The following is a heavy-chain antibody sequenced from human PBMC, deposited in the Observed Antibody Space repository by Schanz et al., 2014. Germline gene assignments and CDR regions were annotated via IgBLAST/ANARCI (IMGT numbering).Heavy chain of an antibody. V-gene: IGHV4-59*01. CDR3: ARSLWRDYYDSQWGPNAFDI. CDR2: IYYSGST. CDR1: GASISSFY. Sequence: QVQLQESGPGLVKPSETLSLTCTVSGASISSFYWSWIRRPPGKGLEWIGYIYYSGSTDYNPSLKSRVTISVDTSKNQFSLNLSSVTTADTALYYCARSLWRDYYDSQWGPNAFDIWGQGTMVTVSS. D-gene: IGHD3-22*01. J-gene: IGHJ3*02.